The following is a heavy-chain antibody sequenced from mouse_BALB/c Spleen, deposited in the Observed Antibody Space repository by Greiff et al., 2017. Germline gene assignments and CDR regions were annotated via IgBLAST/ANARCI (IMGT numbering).Heavy chain of an antibody. CDR3: ARRLRGAMDY. D-gene: IGHD3-2*02. CDR2: ISYDGSN. Sequence: EVQLQQSGPGLVKPSQSLSLTCSVTGYSITSGYYWNWIRQFPGNKLEWMGYISYDGSNNYNPSLKNRISITRDTSKNQFFLKLNSVTTEDTATYYCARRLRGAMDYWGQGTSVTVSS. CDR1: GYSITSGYY. V-gene: IGHV3-6*02. J-gene: IGHJ4*01.